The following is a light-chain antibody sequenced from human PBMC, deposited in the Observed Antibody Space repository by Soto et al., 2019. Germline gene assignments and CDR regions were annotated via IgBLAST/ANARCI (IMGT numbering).Light chain of an antibody. CDR2: GAS. Sequence: EIVMTQPPATLSVSPGERATLSCRASQSVSSNLAWYQQKPGQAPRLLIYGASTRATGIPARFSGSGSGTDFTLTISSLQSEDFAVYYCQHYNELPLTFGGGTKVDIK. J-gene: IGKJ4*01. V-gene: IGKV3-15*01. CDR1: QSVSSN. CDR3: QHYNELPLT.